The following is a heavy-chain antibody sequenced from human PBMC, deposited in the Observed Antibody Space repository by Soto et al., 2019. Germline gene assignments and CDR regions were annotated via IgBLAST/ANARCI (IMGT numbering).Heavy chain of an antibody. V-gene: IGHV6-1*01. Sequence: PSRTPSPTCAISADSASSNTAAWNWIRSSPSRGLEWLGRTYYRSNWRHDYAVSVKSRITVNPDTSKNHFSLQLNSVTPDDTAVYYCARGVAGSGFDLWGQGTLVTVSS. D-gene: IGHD6-19*01. J-gene: IGHJ4*02. CDR1: ADSASSNTAA. CDR2: TYYRSNWRH. CDR3: ARGVAGSGFDL.